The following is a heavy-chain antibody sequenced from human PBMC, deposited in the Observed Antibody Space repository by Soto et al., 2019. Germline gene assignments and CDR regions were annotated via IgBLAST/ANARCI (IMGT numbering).Heavy chain of an antibody. Sequence: ASVKVSCKASGYTFTGYYMHWVRQAPGQGLEWMGWIYPNSGGTNYAQKFQGWVTMTRDTSISTAYMELSRLRSDDTAVYYCARVVSLKVGATAFDIWGQGTMVTVSS. CDR2: IYPNSGGT. J-gene: IGHJ3*02. CDR1: GYTFTGYY. CDR3: ARVVSLKVGATAFDI. V-gene: IGHV1-2*04. D-gene: IGHD1-26*01.